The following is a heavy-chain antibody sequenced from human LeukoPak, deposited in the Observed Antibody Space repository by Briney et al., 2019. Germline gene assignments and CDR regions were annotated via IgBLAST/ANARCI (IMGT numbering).Heavy chain of an antibody. Sequence: SETLSLTCAVSGFSVGSAYYWVWIRQTPGKGLEWLGTISHNGNAYYNPSLKSRLTMSVETAKNQFSLNLNSVTAADTAVYFCARDPNWDSWFDPWGQGVLVTVSS. CDR1: GFSVGSAYY. CDR3: ARDPNWDSWFDP. D-gene: IGHD1-26*01. CDR2: ISHNGNA. J-gene: IGHJ5*02. V-gene: IGHV4-38-2*02.